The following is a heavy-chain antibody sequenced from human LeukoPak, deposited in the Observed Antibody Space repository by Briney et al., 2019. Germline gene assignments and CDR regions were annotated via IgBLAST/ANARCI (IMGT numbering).Heavy chain of an antibody. CDR2: TYYRSKWSY. CDR1: GDTVSNNGPA. CDR3: ARGKFSAFDI. Sequence: SQTLSLTCAISGDTVSNNGPAWNWIRQSPSRGLEWLGRTYYRSKWSYDFAVSVKSRITIDPDTSKNQFSLQLNSVTPDYTAVYYCARGKFSAFDIWGQGTMVTVSS. D-gene: IGHD3-10*01. V-gene: IGHV6-1*01. J-gene: IGHJ3*02.